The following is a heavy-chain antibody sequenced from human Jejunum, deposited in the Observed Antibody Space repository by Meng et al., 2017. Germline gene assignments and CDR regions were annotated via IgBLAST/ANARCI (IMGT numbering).Heavy chain of an antibody. Sequence: ASVKVFCKASGYSFSHYYMCWVRQAPGQGLEWMGIIDPSAGSTTYAQKFQGRVTMTRDTSTNTIYMEMNSLKSEDTAVYYCARDSNPIVRGLHGFDIWGQGTMVTVSS. CDR2: IDPSAGST. V-gene: IGHV1-46*01. CDR3: ARDSNPIVRGLHGFDI. D-gene: IGHD3-10*01. J-gene: IGHJ3*02. CDR1: GYSFSHYY.